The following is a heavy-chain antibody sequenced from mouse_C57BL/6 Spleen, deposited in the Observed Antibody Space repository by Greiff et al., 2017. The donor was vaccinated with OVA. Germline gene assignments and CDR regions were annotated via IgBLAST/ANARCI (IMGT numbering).Heavy chain of an antibody. D-gene: IGHD1-1*01. V-gene: IGHV1-54*01. Sequence: VKLQESGAELVRPGTSVKVSCKASGYAFTNYLIEWVKQRPGQGLEWIGVINPGSGGTNYNEKFKGKATLTADKSSSTAYMQLSSLTSEDSAVYFCARDYYGSSFDYWGQGTTLTVSS. CDR2: INPGSGGT. CDR3: ARDYYGSSFDY. CDR1: GYAFTNYL. J-gene: IGHJ2*01.